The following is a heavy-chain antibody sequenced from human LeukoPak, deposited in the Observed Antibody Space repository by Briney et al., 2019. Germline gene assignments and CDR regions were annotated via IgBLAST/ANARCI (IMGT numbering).Heavy chain of an antibody. V-gene: IGHV3-15*01. J-gene: IGHJ4*02. CDR3: TTDRGITIHPVFDY. CDR1: GFTFNTAW. Sequence: GRSLRLSCAASGFTFNTAWMSWVRQAPGKGLEWVGHITGEPDGETTHYAAPVKGRFFISRHDSKNTLYLYMNSLKSDDTAVYYCTTDRGITIHPVFDYWGQGTLVIVSS. CDR2: ITGEPDGETT. D-gene: IGHD3-10*01.